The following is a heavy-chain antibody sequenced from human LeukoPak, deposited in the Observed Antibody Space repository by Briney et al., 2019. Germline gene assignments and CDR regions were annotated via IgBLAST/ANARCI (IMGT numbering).Heavy chain of an antibody. V-gene: IGHV3-30*04. J-gene: IGHJ4*02. CDR2: ISYDGSNK. D-gene: IGHD6-19*01. Sequence: GSLRLSCAASGFTFSSYAMHWVRQAPGKGLEWVAVISYDGSNKYYADSVKGRFTISRDNSKNTLYLQMNSLRAEDTAVYYCAREAVAGNFDYWGQGTLVTVSS. CDR1: GFTFSSYA. CDR3: AREAVAGNFDY.